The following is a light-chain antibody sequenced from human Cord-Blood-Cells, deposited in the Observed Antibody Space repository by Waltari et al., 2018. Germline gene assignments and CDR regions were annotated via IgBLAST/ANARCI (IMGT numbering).Light chain of an antibody. V-gene: IGLV2-23*01. CDR2: EGN. CDR1: SSDVGCYNL. J-gene: IGLJ3*02. Sequence: QSALTQPASVSGSPGQSITLPCTGTSSDVGCYNLVPWYQQPPGKAPKLMIYEGNKRPSGVSNRFSGSKSGNTASLTISGLQAEDEADYYCCSYAGSSTWVFGGGTKLTVL. CDR3: CSYAGSSTWV.